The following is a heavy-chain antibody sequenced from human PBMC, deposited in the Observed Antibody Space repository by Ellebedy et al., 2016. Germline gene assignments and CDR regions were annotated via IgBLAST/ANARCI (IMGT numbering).Heavy chain of an antibody. Sequence: ASVKVSXXASGYTFTGYYMHWVRQAPGQGLEWMGWINPNSGGTNYAQKFQGRVTMTRDTSISTAYMELSRLRSDDTAVYYCARVGRGYSYGTFDYWGQGTLVTVSS. CDR2: INPNSGGT. J-gene: IGHJ4*02. CDR3: ARVGRGYSYGTFDY. D-gene: IGHD5-18*01. V-gene: IGHV1-2*02. CDR1: GYTFTGYY.